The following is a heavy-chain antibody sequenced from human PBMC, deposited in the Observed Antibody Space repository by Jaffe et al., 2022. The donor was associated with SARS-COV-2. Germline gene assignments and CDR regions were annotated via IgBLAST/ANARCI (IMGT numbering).Heavy chain of an antibody. CDR1: GDSIISNPYY. D-gene: IGHD3-10*01. V-gene: IGHV4-39*01. J-gene: IGHJ4*02. Sequence: QLQLQESGPGLVKPSETLSLTCTVSGDSIISNPYYWAWIRQPPGKALEWIGSLSYDGDTYYNPSLKSRVTISVETSDNQFSLKLSSVTAADTAVYFCARQGRSIVRGPVRFDHWGQGTRVSVSS. CDR3: ARQGRSIVRGPVRFDH. CDR2: LSYDGDT.